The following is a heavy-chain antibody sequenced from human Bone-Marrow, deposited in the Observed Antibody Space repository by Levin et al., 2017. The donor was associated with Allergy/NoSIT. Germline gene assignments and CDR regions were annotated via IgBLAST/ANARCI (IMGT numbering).Heavy chain of an antibody. Sequence: QPGGSLRLSCAASGFTFSSYGMHWVRQAPGKGLEWVAVIWYDGSNKYYADSVKGRFTISRDNSKNTLYLQMNSLRAEDTAVYYCARVYNWNYRYYYGMDVWGQGTTVTVSS. CDR2: IWYDGSNK. CDR3: ARVYNWNYRYYYGMDV. J-gene: IGHJ6*02. CDR1: GFTFSSYG. V-gene: IGHV3-33*01. D-gene: IGHD1-7*01.